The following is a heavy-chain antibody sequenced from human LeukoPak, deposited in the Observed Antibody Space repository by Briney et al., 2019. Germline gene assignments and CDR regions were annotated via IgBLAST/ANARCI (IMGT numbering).Heavy chain of an antibody. Sequence: ASVKVSCKASGYTFTSYGISWVRQAPGQGLEWMGIINPSGGSTSYAQKFQGRVTMTRDTSTSTVYMELSSLRSEDTAVYYCARGDIVVVPAAMLGFDYWGQGTLVTVSS. D-gene: IGHD2-2*01. J-gene: IGHJ4*02. CDR1: GYTFTSYG. V-gene: IGHV1-46*01. CDR3: ARGDIVVVPAAMLGFDY. CDR2: INPSGGST.